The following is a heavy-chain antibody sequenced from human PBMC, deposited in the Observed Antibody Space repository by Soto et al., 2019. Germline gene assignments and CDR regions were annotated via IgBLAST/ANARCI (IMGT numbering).Heavy chain of an antibody. J-gene: IGHJ4*02. CDR1: GFTFSSYS. Sequence: GSLRLSCAASGFTFSSYSMNWVRQAPGKGLEWVSSISSSSSYIYYADSVKGRFTISRDNAKNSLYLQMNSLRAEDTAVYYCARYSYDSSGYSTPFDYWGQGTLVTVSS. CDR2: ISSSSSYI. CDR3: ARYSYDSSGYSTPFDY. V-gene: IGHV3-21*01. D-gene: IGHD3-22*01.